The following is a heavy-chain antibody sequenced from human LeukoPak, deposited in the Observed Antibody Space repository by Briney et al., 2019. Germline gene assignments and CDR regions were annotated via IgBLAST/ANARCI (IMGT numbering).Heavy chain of an antibody. J-gene: IGHJ4*02. V-gene: IGHV3-11*06. D-gene: IGHD2-2*01. CDR2: ISSSTYT. CDR1: GFTFSDYY. CDR3: ARVPGDCSSTSCFDMYFDY. Sequence: GGSLRLSCAASGFTFSDYYMSWIRRAPGKGLEWVSYISSSTYTDYADSVKGRFTISRDNAKNSLYLQMNSLRAEDTAVYYCARVPGDCSSTSCFDMYFDYWGQGTLVTVSS.